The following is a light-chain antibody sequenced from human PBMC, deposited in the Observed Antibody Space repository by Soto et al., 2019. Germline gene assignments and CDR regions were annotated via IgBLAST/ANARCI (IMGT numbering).Light chain of an antibody. CDR3: SSYTNINTRACV. CDR2: EVS. V-gene: IGLV2-14*01. J-gene: IGLJ1*01. Sequence: QSALTQPASVSGSPGQSITISCTETSSDVGGYNYVSWYQQHPGKAPKLMIYEVSNRPSGVSNRFPGSKSGNTASLTISGLQAEDEAEYYCSSYTNINTRACVFGTGTKLTVL. CDR1: SSDVGGYNY.